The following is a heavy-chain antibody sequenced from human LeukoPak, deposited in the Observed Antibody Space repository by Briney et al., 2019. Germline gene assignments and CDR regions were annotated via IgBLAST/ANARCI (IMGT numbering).Heavy chain of an antibody. V-gene: IGHV3-33*01. CDR2: IWYHGGEK. D-gene: IGHD5-18*01. CDR1: GFSLSNHG. CDR3: TRDAAMARFDY. Sequence: GRSLRLSCAASGFSLSNHGMHWVRQAPGKGLEYAALIWYHGGEKNYADSVKGRFTISRDISKNTLYLQMDSLRADDTAVYYCTRDAAMARFDYWGQGTLVTVSS. J-gene: IGHJ4*02.